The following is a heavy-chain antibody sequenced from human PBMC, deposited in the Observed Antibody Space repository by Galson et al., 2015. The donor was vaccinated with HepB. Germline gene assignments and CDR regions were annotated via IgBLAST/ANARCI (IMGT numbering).Heavy chain of an antibody. Sequence: WVRQAPGQRLEWMGWINAGNGNTKYSQKFQGRVTITRDTSASTAYMELSSLRSDDTAVYYCARCYDFWSGPRPNWFDPWGQGTLVTVSS. J-gene: IGHJ5*02. CDR2: INAGNGNT. D-gene: IGHD3-3*01. CDR3: ARCYDFWSGPRPNWFDP. V-gene: IGHV1-3*01.